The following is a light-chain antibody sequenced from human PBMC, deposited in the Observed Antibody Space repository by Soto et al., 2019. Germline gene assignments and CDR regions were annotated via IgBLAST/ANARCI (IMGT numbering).Light chain of an antibody. V-gene: IGLV2-8*01. CDR2: EVS. CDR1: SSDVGGYNY. J-gene: IGLJ2*01. CDR3: SSYAGSNNRV. Sequence: QSVLTQPPSASGSPGKSVTISCTGTSSDVGGYNYVSWYQQHPGKAPKLMIYEVSKRPSGVPDRFSGSKSGNTASLTVSGLQAEDEADYYCSSYAGSNNRVFGGGTQLTVL.